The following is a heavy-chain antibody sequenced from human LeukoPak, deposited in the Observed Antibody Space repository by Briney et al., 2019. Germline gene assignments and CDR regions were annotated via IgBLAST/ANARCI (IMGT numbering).Heavy chain of an antibody. V-gene: IGHV1-2*02. CDR3: ARLYSSSDY. Sequence: PRASVKVSCKASGYTFTGYYMHWVRQAPGQGLEWMGWINPNSGGTNYAQKFQGRVTTTRDTSISTAYMELSRLRSDDTAVYYCARLYSSSDYWGQGTLVTVSS. CDR1: GYTFTGYY. J-gene: IGHJ4*02. D-gene: IGHD6-13*01. CDR2: INPNSGGT.